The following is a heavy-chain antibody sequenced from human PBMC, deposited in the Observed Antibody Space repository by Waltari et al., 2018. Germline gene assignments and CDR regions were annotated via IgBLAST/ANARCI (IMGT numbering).Heavy chain of an antibody. D-gene: IGHD5-18*01. CDR2: IYTSGSA. Sequence: QVQLQESGPGLVKPSETLSLTCTVSGGSINFYYWSWIRQPAGKGLEWIGHIYTSGSANYNPSLKSRVTMSVDTSKNQFSLKLSSATAADTAVYYCMRDRQDIYGGHDAFDIWGQGTMVTVSS. CDR1: GGSINFYY. CDR3: MRDRQDIYGGHDAFDI. V-gene: IGHV4-4*07. J-gene: IGHJ3*02.